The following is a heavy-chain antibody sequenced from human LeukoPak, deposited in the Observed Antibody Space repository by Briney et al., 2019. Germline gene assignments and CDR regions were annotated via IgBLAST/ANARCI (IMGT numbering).Heavy chain of an antibody. CDR2: ISGSGGDT. Sequence: GGSLRLSCAASGFTFSTYAMIWVRQAPGKGLEWVSAISGSGGDTYYADSVKGRFTISRDNSKNTLYLQMNSLRAEDTAVYCCAKENGRFLEWLSYGMAVWGQGTTVTAPS. CDR1: GFTFSTYA. V-gene: IGHV3-23*01. CDR3: AKENGRFLEWLSYGMAV. J-gene: IGHJ6*02. D-gene: IGHD3-3*01.